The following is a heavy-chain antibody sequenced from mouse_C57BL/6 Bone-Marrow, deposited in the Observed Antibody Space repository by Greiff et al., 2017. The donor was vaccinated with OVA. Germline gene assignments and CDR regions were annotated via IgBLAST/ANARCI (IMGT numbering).Heavy chain of an antibody. CDR3: GRGFNYYGSSLFAY. Sequence: QVQLQQPGAELVKPGASVKLSCKASGYTFTSYWMHWVKQRPGQGLEWIGMIHPNSGSTNYNEKFKSKATLTVDKSSSTAYMQLSSLTSEDSAVYYCGRGFNYYGSSLFAYWGQGTLVTVSA. V-gene: IGHV1-64*01. CDR2: IHPNSGST. CDR1: GYTFTSYW. J-gene: IGHJ3*01. D-gene: IGHD1-1*01.